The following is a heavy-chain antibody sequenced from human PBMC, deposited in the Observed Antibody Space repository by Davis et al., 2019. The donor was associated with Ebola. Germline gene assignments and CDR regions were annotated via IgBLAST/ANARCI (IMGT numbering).Heavy chain of an antibody. V-gene: IGHV2-26*01. D-gene: IGHD4-11*01. CDR2: IFSNDEK. Sequence: SGPTLAKPTQTLTLTCTFSGFPLSTSGVGVGWIRQPPGKALEWLAHIFSNDEKSYSTSLKSRLTISKDTSKSQVVLTMTNMDPVDIATYYCARISTVTTSYGMDVWGQGTTVTVSS. J-gene: IGHJ6*02. CDR3: ARISTVTTSYGMDV. CDR1: GFPLSTSGVG.